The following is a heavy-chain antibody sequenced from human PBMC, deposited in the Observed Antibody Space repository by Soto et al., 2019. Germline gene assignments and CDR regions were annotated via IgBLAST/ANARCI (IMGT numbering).Heavy chain of an antibody. Sequence: VQLVQSGAEGKKPGSSVKGSCKASGGTFSSYNISWGRQAPGQGPGWMGRIIPILGIANYAQKFQGRVTITADKSPSTAYMELSSLRSEDTARYYCAMNSGGRYYGGQGTLVTVSS. J-gene: IGHJ4*02. V-gene: IGHV1-69*02. CDR1: GGTFSSYN. CDR3: AMNSGGRYY. D-gene: IGHD3-10*01. CDR2: IIPILGIA.